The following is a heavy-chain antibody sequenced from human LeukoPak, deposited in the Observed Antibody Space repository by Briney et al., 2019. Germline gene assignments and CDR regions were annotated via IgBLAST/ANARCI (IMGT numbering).Heavy chain of an antibody. CDR3: ARGQITMVRGVIPLFDY. CDR1: GFTFSKYW. D-gene: IGHD3-10*01. CDR2: IYYSGTT. J-gene: IGHJ4*02. Sequence: GSLRLSCAASGFTFSKYWMNWVRQAPGKGLEWIGFIYYSGTTNYNPSLKSRVTISIDTSKNQFSLKLSSVTAADTAVYYCARGQITMVRGVIPLFDYWGQGAVVTVSS. V-gene: IGHV4-59*01.